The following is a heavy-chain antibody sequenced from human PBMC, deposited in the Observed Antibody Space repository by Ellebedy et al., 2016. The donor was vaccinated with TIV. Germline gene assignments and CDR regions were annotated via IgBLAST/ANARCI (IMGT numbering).Heavy chain of an antibody. D-gene: IGHD3-16*02. CDR3: ARAGGEFSYGLSWFDS. CDR1: GGSISSGGFY. V-gene: IGHV4-31*03. J-gene: IGHJ5*01. CDR2: MYYSGDT. Sequence: MPSETLSLTCTVSGGSISSGGFYWSWIRQHPGKGLEWIGYMYYSGDTYYNPSLRSRLIISIDTSKNQFSLKLKSVTAADTAVYYCARAGGEFSYGLSWFDSWGQGILVSVSS.